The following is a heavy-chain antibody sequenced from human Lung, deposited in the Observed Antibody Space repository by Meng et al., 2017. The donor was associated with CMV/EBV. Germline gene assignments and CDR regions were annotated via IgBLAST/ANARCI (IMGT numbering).Heavy chain of an antibody. CDR2: IYHSRST. CDR3: ASFPPPGKQWLVTDY. J-gene: IGHJ4*02. D-gene: IGHD6-19*01. CDR1: GGSISSSNW. V-gene: IGHV4-4*02. Sequence: QGQVQECGPGLVKPSGTLSLTWSGAGGSISSSNWWSWVREPPGKGLEWIGEIYHSRSTNYNPSLKSRVTISVDKSKNQFSLKLSSVTAADTAVYYCASFPPPGKQWLVTDYWGQGTLVTVSS.